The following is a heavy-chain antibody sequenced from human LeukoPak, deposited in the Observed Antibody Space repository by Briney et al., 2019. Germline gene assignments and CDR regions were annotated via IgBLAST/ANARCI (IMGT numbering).Heavy chain of an antibody. CDR3: ARYSGYAQDFDY. Sequence: GGSLRLSCAASGFLFSDYWMDWVRQAPGKGLEWVANIKEDGSEKYYVDSVKGRFTISRDNAKNTLYLQMNSLRAEDTAVYYCARYSGYAQDFDYWGQGTLVTVSS. CDR2: IKEDGSEK. D-gene: IGHD5-12*01. J-gene: IGHJ4*02. CDR1: GFLFSDYW. V-gene: IGHV3-7*01.